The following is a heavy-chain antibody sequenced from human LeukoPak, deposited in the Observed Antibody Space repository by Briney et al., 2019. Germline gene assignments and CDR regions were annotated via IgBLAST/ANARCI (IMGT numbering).Heavy chain of an antibody. J-gene: IGHJ4*02. CDR2: IASSISYT. CDR1: GYTFSSYI. Sequence: GGSLRLSCEASGYTFSSYIMNWVRQAPGKGLEWVSSIASSISYTYYAHSVKGRFTISRDNSTNTLYLQRSSLRDEDTAVYYCAGARSSSWYEPPDYWSQGTLVTVSS. CDR3: AGARSSSWYEPPDY. V-gene: IGHV3-21*04. D-gene: IGHD6-13*01.